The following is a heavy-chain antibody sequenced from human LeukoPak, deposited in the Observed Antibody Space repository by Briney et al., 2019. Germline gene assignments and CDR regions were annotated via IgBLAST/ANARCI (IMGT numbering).Heavy chain of an antibody. CDR3: ARLFGGVTTFDF. J-gene: IGHJ5*01. Sequence: GGSLRLSCAASGFTFSSYAMSWVRQGPGKGLEWVASIQPDGGVTFYLDSVKGRFTISRDNAKSSVFLQMNSLRAEDTAVYYCARLFGGVTTFDFWGQGTLVTASS. CDR1: GFTFSSYA. CDR2: IQPDGGVT. V-gene: IGHV3-7*01. D-gene: IGHD4-17*01.